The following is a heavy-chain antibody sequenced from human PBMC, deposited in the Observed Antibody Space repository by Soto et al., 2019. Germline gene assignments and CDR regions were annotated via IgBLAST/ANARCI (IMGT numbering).Heavy chain of an antibody. J-gene: IGHJ5*02. CDR2: IIPILGIA. D-gene: IGHD3-10*02. CDR1: GGTFSSYT. Sequence: QVQLVQSGAEVKKPGSSVKVSCKASGGTFSSYTISWVRQAPGQGLEWMGRIIPILGIANYAQKFQGRVTITAENPQDTAYGERSSVGLEDPAVFYCGSARAGSCSPPGGRGPLVPVS. CDR3: GSARAGSCSPP. V-gene: IGHV1-69*02.